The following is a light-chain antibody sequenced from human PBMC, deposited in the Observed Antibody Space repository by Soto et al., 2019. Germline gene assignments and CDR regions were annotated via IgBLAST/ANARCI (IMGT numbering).Light chain of an antibody. J-gene: IGLJ1*01. CDR2: GVN. CDR1: SSDVGAYNF. CDR3: SSFKRSSTYV. V-gene: IGLV2-14*01. Sequence: QSVLTQPASVSGSPGQSITISCTGTSSDVGAYNFVSWYQQYPGKAPKVMIYGVNNRPSGVSNRFSGSKSGNTASLTISGLQAEDEADYYCSSFKRSSTYVFGSGTKVTVL.